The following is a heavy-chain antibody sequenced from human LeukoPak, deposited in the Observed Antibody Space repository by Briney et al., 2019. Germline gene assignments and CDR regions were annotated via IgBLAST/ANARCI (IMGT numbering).Heavy chain of an antibody. CDR1: GFTFSSYN. CDR2: ISSSSSNI. D-gene: IGHD1-26*01. J-gene: IGHJ4*02. Sequence: GGSLRLSCAASGFTFSSYNMNWVRQAPGKGLEWVSYISSSSSNIYYGDSVKGRFTISRDNGKNSLYLQINSLRDEDTAVYYCAREGRDVGTEYWGQGTLVTVSS. CDR3: AREGRDVGTEY. V-gene: IGHV3-48*02.